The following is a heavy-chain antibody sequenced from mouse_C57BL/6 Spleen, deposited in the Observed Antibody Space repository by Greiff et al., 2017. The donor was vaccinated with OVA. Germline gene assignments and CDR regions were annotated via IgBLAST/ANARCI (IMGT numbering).Heavy chain of an antibody. CDR2: IDPEDGET. J-gene: IGHJ1*03. V-gene: IGHV14-2*01. CDR3: ARHGSSPNWYFDV. D-gene: IGHD1-1*01. Sequence: VQLKQSGAELVKPGASVKLSCTASGFNIKDYYMHWVKQRTEQGLEWIGRIDPEDGETKYAPEFQGKATITADTSSNTAYLQLSSLTSEDTAVYYCARHGSSPNWYFDVWGTGTTVTVSS. CDR1: GFNIKDYY.